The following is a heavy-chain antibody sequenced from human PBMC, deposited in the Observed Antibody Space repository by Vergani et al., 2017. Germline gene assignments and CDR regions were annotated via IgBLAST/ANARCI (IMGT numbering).Heavy chain of an antibody. Sequence: QVQVVQSGAEVKKSGASVKVSCKTSGYTFSNYYMHWVRQAPGQGLEWMGIINPSGGHTNYAQKFQGRVTMTRDTSTSTVYMELSSLRSEDTAIYYCARASEPYCSGGSCYSRVSSSNWFDPWGQGTLVTVSS. J-gene: IGHJ5*02. D-gene: IGHD2-15*01. CDR1: GYTFSNYY. CDR3: ARASEPYCSGGSCYSRVSSSNWFDP. CDR2: INPSGGHT. V-gene: IGHV1-46*01.